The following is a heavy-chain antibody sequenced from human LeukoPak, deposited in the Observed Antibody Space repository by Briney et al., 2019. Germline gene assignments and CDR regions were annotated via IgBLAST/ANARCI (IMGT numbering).Heavy chain of an antibody. CDR2: IIPILGIA. V-gene: IGHV1-69*04. D-gene: IGHD3-10*01. J-gene: IGHJ4*02. CDR1: GGTFSSYA. Sequence: SVKVSCKASGGTFSSYAISWVRQAPGQGLEWMGRIIPILGIANYAQKFQGRVTITADKSTSTAYMELSSLRSEDTAVYYCARDRAWFGELLYAYWGQGTLVTVSS. CDR3: ARDRAWFGELLYAY.